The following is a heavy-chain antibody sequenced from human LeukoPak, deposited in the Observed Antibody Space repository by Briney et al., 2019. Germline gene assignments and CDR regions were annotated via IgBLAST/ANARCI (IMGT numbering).Heavy chain of an antibody. V-gene: IGHV1-69*13. CDR2: IIPIFGTA. CDR1: GGTFSSYA. D-gene: IGHD2/OR15-2a*01. CDR3: ARGVKYGAILMDV. Sequence: ASVKVSCKASGGTFSSYAISWVRQAPGQGLEWMGGIIPIFGTANYAQKFQGRVTITADESTSTAYMELSSLRSADTAVYYCARGVKYGAILMDVWGKGTTVTVSS. J-gene: IGHJ6*03.